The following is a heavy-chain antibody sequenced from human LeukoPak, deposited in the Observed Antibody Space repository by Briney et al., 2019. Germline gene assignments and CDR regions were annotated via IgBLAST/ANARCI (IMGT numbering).Heavy chain of an antibody. CDR2: ISWNSGSK. CDR3: AKDVSLGFCSGGTCSAHFDF. Sequence: GGSLRLSCAASGFTFDNYAMHWVRQAPGKGLEWVSGISWNSGSKVYVDSVKGRFTISRDNAKNSLYLQMDSLRPEDMAFYYCAKDVSLGFCSGGTCSAHFDFWGQGTLVTVCS. D-gene: IGHD2-15*01. CDR1: GFTFDNYA. V-gene: IGHV3-9*03. J-gene: IGHJ4*02.